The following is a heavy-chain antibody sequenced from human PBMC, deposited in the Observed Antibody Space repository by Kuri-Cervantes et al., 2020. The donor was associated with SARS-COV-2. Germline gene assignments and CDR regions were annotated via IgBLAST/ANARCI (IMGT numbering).Heavy chain of an antibody. V-gene: IGHV3-21*01. D-gene: IGHD3-22*01. Sequence: GGSLRLSCAASGFPFSDYRMNWIRQSPGKGLEWVSCIDGYSPYIHYADSVKGRFTISRDNAKSSVFLQMNSLRAEDTAVYYCTTPMIVSAAHYFDYWGQGILVTVSS. CDR3: TTPMIVSAAHYFDY. J-gene: IGHJ4*02. CDR2: IDGYSPYI. CDR1: GFPFSDYR.